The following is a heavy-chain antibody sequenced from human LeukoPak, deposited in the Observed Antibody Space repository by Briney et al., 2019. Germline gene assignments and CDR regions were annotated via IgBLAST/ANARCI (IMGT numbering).Heavy chain of an antibody. Sequence: GESLKISCKGSGYSFASYWIGWVRQMPGKGLEWMGIIYPGDSDTRYSPSFQGQVTTSADKSISTAYLQWSSLKASDTAMYYCARRLAAAGQDWFDPWGQGTLVTVSS. D-gene: IGHD6-13*01. J-gene: IGHJ5*02. CDR3: ARRLAAAGQDWFDP. CDR1: GYSFASYW. V-gene: IGHV5-51*01. CDR2: IYPGDSDT.